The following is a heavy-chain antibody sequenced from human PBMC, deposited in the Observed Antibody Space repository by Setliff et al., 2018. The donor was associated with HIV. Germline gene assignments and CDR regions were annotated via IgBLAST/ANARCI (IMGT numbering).Heavy chain of an antibody. CDR1: GFTFSSYS. V-gene: IGHV3-23*01. Sequence: GGSLRLSCAASGFTFSSYSMNWVRQAPGKGLEWVSAIGSGGEIMFYADSVKGRFTISRDNSKNTLYLQMISLRADDTAVYYCAKSLLVAGNDYWGQGTLVTVSS. CDR3: AKSLLVAGNDY. CDR2: IGSGGEIM. J-gene: IGHJ4*02. D-gene: IGHD2-8*02.